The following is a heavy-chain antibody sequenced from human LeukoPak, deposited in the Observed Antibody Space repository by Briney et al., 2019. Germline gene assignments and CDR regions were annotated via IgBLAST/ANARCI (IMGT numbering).Heavy chain of an antibody. Sequence: ASVKVSCKASGYTFTGYYMHWVRQAPGQGLEWMGWINPNSGGTNYAQKFQGRVTMTRDTSISTAYMELSSLRSEDTAVYYCARETIQTYYYDSSGYRNDAFDIWGQGTMVTVSS. CDR2: INPNSGGT. D-gene: IGHD3-22*01. J-gene: IGHJ3*02. CDR1: GYTFTGYY. V-gene: IGHV1-2*02. CDR3: ARETIQTYYYDSSGYRNDAFDI.